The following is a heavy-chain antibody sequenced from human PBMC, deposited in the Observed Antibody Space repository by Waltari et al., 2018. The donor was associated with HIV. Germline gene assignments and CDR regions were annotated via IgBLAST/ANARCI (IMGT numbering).Heavy chain of an antibody. V-gene: IGHV3-21*01. D-gene: IGHD4-17*01. Sequence: EVQLVASGGGLVKPGGSLRLSCGASGFPFSGDSMTWVRQAPGTGLEWVSSISSSSTFIYYADSVKGRFTISRANAKNSLYLQMNSLRAEDTAVYYCARDRQGTVTKDFDYLGQETLVTVSS. J-gene: IGHJ4*02. CDR3: ARDRQGTVTKDFDY. CDR2: ISSSSTFI. CDR1: GFPFSGDS.